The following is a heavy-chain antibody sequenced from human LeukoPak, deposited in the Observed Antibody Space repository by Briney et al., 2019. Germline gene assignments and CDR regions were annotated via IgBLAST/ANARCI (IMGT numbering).Heavy chain of an antibody. CDR1: GYSISSNHW. CDR2: IFYAGST. D-gene: IGHD6-13*01. CDR3: ARRGGAAAGTYFDY. V-gene: IGHV4-28*01. J-gene: IGHJ4*02. Sequence: SDTLSLTCAVSGYSISSNHWWGWIRQPPGKGLEWIGYIFYAGSTYYNPSLKSRVTMSVDTSKNQFSLKLSSVTAADTAVYYCARRGGAAAGTYFDYWGQGTLVTVSS.